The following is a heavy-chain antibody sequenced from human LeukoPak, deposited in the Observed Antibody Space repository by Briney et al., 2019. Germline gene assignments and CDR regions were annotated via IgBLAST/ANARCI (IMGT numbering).Heavy chain of an antibody. CDR1: GFTFSDYE. Sequence: QPGGSLRLSCAASGFTFSDYEMNWVRQAPGKGLEWVSYISSSASIIYYSDSVKGRFTISRDNSKNTLYLQMNSLRAEDTAVYYCAKDTGYFDWFDYWGQGTLVTVSS. V-gene: IGHV3-48*03. CDR2: ISSSASII. J-gene: IGHJ4*02. D-gene: IGHD3-9*01. CDR3: AKDTGYFDWFDY.